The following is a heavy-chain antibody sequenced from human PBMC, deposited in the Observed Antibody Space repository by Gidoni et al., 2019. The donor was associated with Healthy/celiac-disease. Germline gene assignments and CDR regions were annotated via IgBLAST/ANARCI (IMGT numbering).Heavy chain of an antibody. CDR3: ARGGRAMVRGVIVLKYYYYGMDV. CDR2: INHSGST. CDR1: GGSFSGSS. Sequence: QVQLQQWGAGLLKPSETLSLTCAVYGGSFSGSSWSWIRQPPGKGLEWIGEINHSGSTNYNPSLKSRVTISVDTSKNQFSLKLSSVTAADTAVYYCARGGRAMVRGVIVLKYYYYGMDVWGQGTTVTVSS. D-gene: IGHD3-10*01. V-gene: IGHV4-34*01. J-gene: IGHJ6*02.